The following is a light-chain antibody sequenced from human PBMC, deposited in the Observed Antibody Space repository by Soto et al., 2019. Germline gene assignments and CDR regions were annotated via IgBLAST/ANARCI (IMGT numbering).Light chain of an antibody. J-gene: IGKJ1*01. CDR1: QSVSNNY. CDR2: GAF. CDR3: QQYVRSPWT. Sequence: VLTQFPATLSLSPGERATLSFSASQSVSNNYLAWYQQKPGQAPRLLIYGAFKRATGIPDRFSGSGSGTDFTLTISRLEPEDFAVYYCQQYVRSPWTFGQGTKVDNK. V-gene: IGKV3-20*01.